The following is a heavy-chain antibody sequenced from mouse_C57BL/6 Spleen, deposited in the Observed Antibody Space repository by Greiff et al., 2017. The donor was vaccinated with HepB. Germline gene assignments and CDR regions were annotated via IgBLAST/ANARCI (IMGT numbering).Heavy chain of an antibody. J-gene: IGHJ3*01. CDR3: ARSVPSTMITTEFAY. V-gene: IGHV1-22*01. D-gene: IGHD2-4*01. CDR1: GYTFTDYN. CDR2: TNPNNGGT. Sequence: EVQLQQSGPELVKPGASVKMSCKASGYTFTDYNMHWVKQSHGKSLEWIGYTNPNNGGTSYNQKFKGKATLTVNKSSSTAYMELRSLTSEDSAVYYCARSVPSTMITTEFAYWGQGTLVTVSA.